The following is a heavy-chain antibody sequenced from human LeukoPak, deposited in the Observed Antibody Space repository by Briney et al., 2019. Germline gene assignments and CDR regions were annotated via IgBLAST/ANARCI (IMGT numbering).Heavy chain of an antibody. J-gene: IGHJ6*04. CDR1: GGSISRYY. CDR3: ASTMIRGKMDV. Sequence: SETLSLTCTLPGGSISRYYWSWIRHPAGRGLEWIGRISTSGYNNYNPSLKSRVTMSVDTSKNQFSLKLNSVAAADTAVYYCASTMIRGKMDVWGKGTTVTVSS. V-gene: IGHV4-4*07. D-gene: IGHD3-10*01. CDR2: ISTSGYN.